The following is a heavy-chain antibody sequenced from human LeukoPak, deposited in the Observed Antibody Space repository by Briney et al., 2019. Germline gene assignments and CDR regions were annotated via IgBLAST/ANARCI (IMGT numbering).Heavy chain of an antibody. CDR3: ARDWHLGY. V-gene: IGHV4-30-4*01. Sequence: PSETLSLACTVSGGSIRSGDYYWSWIRQPPGKGPEWIGNIYYSGSPSYNPSLKSRVTISVDTSNNQFSLTLTSVSAADTAMYYCARDWHLGYWGQGTLVTVSS. CDR1: GGSIRSGDYY. CDR2: IYYSGSP. D-gene: IGHD7-27*01. J-gene: IGHJ4*02.